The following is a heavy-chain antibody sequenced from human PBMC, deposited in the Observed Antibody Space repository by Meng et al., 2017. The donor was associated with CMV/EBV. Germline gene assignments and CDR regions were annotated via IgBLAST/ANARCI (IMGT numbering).Heavy chain of an antibody. CDR3: ARGVVTMIVVYDP. CDR1: GGSHSRSSYS. V-gene: IGHV4-39*07. Sequence: RPPEESCTGLVKSSETLPLTCPCSGGSHSRSSYSWGLIRQPPGKGLEWIGSIYYSGSTYSNPSLKSRVPISVDTSKNQFSLKLSSVTAADTAVYYCARGVVTMIVVYDPWGQGTLVTVSS. CDR2: IYYSGST. J-gene: IGHJ5*02. D-gene: IGHD3-22*01.